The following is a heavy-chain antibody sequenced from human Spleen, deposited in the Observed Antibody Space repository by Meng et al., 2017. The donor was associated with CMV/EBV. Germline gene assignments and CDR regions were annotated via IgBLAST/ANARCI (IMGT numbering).Heavy chain of an antibody. J-gene: IGHJ4*02. CDR2: IRYDGSNK. D-gene: IGHD6-6*01. CDR1: GFTFTTSG. V-gene: IGHV3-30*02. Sequence: GESLKISCVASGFTFTTSGFHWVRQAPGKGLEWLAFIRYDGSNKYYADSVKGRFTISRDNSKNTLYLQMNSLTAEDTAVYYCAKDILSGQLAGYHFDSWGQGTLVTVSS. CDR3: AKDILSGQLAGYHFDS.